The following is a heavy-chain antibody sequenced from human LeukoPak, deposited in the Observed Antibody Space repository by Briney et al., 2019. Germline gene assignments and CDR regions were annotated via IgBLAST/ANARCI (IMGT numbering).Heavy chain of an antibody. CDR3: ARVRGYSSSGGYFDY. D-gene: IGHD6-6*01. V-gene: IGHV3-7*01. CDR1: GFTFSSYW. CDR2: IKRDGSEK. Sequence: SGGSLRLSCAASGFTFSSYWMSWVRQAPGKGLEWVANIKRDGSEKYYVDSVKGRFTISRDNAKNSLYLQMNSLRAEDTAVCYCARVRGYSSSGGYFDYWGQGTLVTVSS. J-gene: IGHJ4*02.